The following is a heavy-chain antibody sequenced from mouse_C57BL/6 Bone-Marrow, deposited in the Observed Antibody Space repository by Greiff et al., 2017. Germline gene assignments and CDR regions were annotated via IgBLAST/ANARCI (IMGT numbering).Heavy chain of an antibody. CDR1: GYTFTSYW. J-gene: IGHJ2*01. D-gene: IGHD1-1*01. Sequence: VQLQQPGAELVKPGASVKLSCKASGYTFTSYWMHWVKQRPGQGLEWIGMIHPNSGSTNYNEKFKSKATLTVDKSSSTAYMQLSSLTSEDSAVYYCARSTTVVGYYFDYWGQGTTRTVSS. CDR3: ARSTTVVGYYFDY. CDR2: IHPNSGST. V-gene: IGHV1-64*01.